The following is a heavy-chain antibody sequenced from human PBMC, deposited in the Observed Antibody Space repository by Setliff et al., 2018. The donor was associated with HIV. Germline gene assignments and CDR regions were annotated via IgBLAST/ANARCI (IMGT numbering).Heavy chain of an antibody. J-gene: IGHJ5*02. Sequence: SETLSLTCTVSGDSSSSYYCNWIRQPAGKGLEWIGHMYISGSTYYNPSLKSRITISVDRSKNLFSLKLISVTAADQGVYYCARVPVAGANWFDPWGLGTLVTVSS. D-gene: IGHD2-21*01. CDR1: GDSSSSYY. CDR2: MYISGST. CDR3: ARVPVAGANWFDP. V-gene: IGHV4-4*07.